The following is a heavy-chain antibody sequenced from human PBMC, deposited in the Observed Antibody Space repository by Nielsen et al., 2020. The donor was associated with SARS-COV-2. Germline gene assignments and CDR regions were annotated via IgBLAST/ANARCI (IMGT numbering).Heavy chain of an antibody. J-gene: IGHJ4*02. CDR2: ISSSGGNT. D-gene: IGHD1-26*01. V-gene: IGHV3-23*01. CDR3: AKAGSHSYFDH. Sequence: GESLKISCAVSGFIFSSYAMNWVRQAPGKGLEWVSAISSSGGNTYYADSVKGRFTISRDNFKNAPYLQMNSLRAEDTAVYYCAKAGSHSYFDHWGQGTLVTVSS. CDR1: GFIFSSYA.